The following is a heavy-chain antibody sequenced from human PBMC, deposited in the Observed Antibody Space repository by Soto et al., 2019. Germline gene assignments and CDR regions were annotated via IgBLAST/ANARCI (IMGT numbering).Heavy chain of an antibody. CDR2: INHSGST. D-gene: IGHD2-15*01. V-gene: IGHV4-34*01. Sequence: QVQLQQWGAGLLKPSETLSLTCAVYGGSFSGYYWSWIRQPPGKGLEWIGEINHSGSTNYNPSLKSRVTISVDTSKNQFSLKLSSVTAADTAVYYCARRFPCSGGSCYSPGGDYFDYWGQGTLVTVSS. CDR3: ARRFPCSGGSCYSPGGDYFDY. CDR1: GGSFSGYY. J-gene: IGHJ4*02.